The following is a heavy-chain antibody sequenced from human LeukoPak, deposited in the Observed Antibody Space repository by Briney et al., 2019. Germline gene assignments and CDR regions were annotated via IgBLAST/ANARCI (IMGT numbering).Heavy chain of an antibody. V-gene: IGHV3-30*03. Sequence: PGRSLRLSCAASGFTFSTYGMHWVRQAPGKGLEWVAGISYDGSNKYYADSVKGRFTISRDNSKNTLYLQMNSLRAEDTAVYYCARGGPLSSGYLDAFDIWGQGTMVTVSS. J-gene: IGHJ3*02. CDR1: GFTFSTYG. D-gene: IGHD3-22*01. CDR2: ISYDGSNK. CDR3: ARGGPLSSGYLDAFDI.